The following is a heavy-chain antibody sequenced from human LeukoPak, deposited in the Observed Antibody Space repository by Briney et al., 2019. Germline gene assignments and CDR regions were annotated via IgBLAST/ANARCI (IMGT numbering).Heavy chain of an antibody. Sequence: QPGGSLRLSCAASGFTFSSYGMSWLRQAPGKGLEWVSAISGSGGSTYYADSVKGRFTISRDNSKNTLYLQMNSLRAEDTAVYYCAKYYGDFAAFDYWGQGTLVTVSS. V-gene: IGHV3-23*01. CDR2: ISGSGGST. CDR3: AKYYGDFAAFDY. D-gene: IGHD4-17*01. J-gene: IGHJ4*02. CDR1: GFTFSSYG.